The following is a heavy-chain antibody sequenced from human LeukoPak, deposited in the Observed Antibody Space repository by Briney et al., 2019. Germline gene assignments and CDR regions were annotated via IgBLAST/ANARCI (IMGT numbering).Heavy chain of an antibody. CDR3: ARDHGWLSYY. V-gene: IGHV3-30*02. J-gene: IGHJ4*02. Sequence: GGSLRLSCAASGFTFSSYGMHWVRQAPGKGLEWVAFIRYDGSNKYYADSVKGRFTISRGNSKNTLYLQMNSLRAEDTAVYYCARDHGWLSYYWGRGTLVTVSS. CDR2: IRYDGSNK. D-gene: IGHD3-22*01. CDR1: GFTFSSYG.